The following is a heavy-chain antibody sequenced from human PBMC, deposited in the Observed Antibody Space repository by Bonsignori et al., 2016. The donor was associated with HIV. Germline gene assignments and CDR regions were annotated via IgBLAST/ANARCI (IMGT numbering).Heavy chain of an antibody. D-gene: IGHD3-10*01. V-gene: IGHV4-39*07. CDR3: ARDSDASGWFGELPLY. Sequence: PGKGLEWIGSIYYSGSTYYNPSLKSRVTISVDTSKNQFSLKLSSVTAADTAVYYCARDSDASGWFGELPLYWGQGTLVTVSS. CDR2: IYYSGST. J-gene: IGHJ4*02.